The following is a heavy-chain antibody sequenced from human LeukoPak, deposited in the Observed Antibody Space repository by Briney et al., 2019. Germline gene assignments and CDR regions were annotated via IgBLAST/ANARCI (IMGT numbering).Heavy chain of an antibody. J-gene: IGHJ6*02. CDR1: GGTFISYA. D-gene: IGHD6-6*01. Sequence: SVKVSCKASGGTFISYAISWVRQAPGQGLEWMGGIIPIFGTANYAQKFQGRVTITADESTSTAYMELSSLRSEDTAVYYCARDQGEQLAVPYYYGMDVWGQGTTVTVSS. CDR3: ARDQGEQLAVPYYYGMDV. V-gene: IGHV1-69*13. CDR2: IIPIFGTA.